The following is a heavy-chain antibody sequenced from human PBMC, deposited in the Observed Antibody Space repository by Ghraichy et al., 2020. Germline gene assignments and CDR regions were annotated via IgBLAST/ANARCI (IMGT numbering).Heavy chain of an antibody. CDR1: SVSVSSPNYY. V-gene: IGHV4-61*01. D-gene: IGHD3-9*01. Sequence: ESLNISCTVSSVSVSSPNYYWTWIRQPPGRELEWIASIYYSGSTNYNPSLMSRVTISLDTSKNQLSLTLTSVTASDTAVYYCARVFHYTMDVWGQVTTVTVSS. J-gene: IGHJ6*02. CDR2: IYYSGST. CDR3: ARVFHYTMDV.